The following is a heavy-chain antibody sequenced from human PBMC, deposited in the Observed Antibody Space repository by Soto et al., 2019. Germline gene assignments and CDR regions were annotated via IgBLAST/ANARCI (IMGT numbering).Heavy chain of an antibody. V-gene: IGHV1-18*01. CDR2: ISAYNGNT. CDR3: ARDQSPLYCSSTSCYARIPWFDP. CDR1: GYTFTSYG. J-gene: IGHJ5*02. D-gene: IGHD2-2*01. Sequence: SVKVSCKASGYTFTSYGISWVRQAPGQGLEWMGWISAYNGNTNYAQKLQGRVTMTTDTSTSTAYMELRSLRSDDTAVYYCARDQSPLYCSSTSCYARIPWFDPWGQGTLVTVSS.